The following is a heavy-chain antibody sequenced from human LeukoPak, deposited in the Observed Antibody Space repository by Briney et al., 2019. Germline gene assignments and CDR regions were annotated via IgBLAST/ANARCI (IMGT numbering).Heavy chain of an antibody. CDR1: GFTFSSYG. J-gene: IGHJ4*02. CDR2: IRYDGSNK. D-gene: IGHD3-22*01. CDR3: AKDHGRYYYDSSGYNVDY. Sequence: GGSLRLSCAASGFTFSSYGMHWVRQAPGKGLEWVAFIRYDGSNKYYADSVKGRFTISRDNSKNTLYLQMNSLRAEDTAVYYCAKDHGRYYYDSSGYNVDYWGQGTLVTVSS. V-gene: IGHV3-30*02.